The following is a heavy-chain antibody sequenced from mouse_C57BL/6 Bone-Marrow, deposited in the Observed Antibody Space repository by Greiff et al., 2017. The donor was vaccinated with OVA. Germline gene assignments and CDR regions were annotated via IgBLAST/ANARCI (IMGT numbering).Heavy chain of an antibody. CDR1: GYAFSSSW. J-gene: IGHJ3*01. CDR3: ALDATAQATGLVAY. Sequence: QVQLQQSGPELVKPGASVKISCKASGYAFSSSWMNWVKQRPGKGLEWIGRIYPGDGDTNYNGKFKGKATLTADKSSSTAYMQLSSLTSEDSAVYFCALDATAQATGLVAYWGQGTLVTVSA. D-gene: IGHD3-2*02. CDR2: IYPGDGDT. V-gene: IGHV1-82*01.